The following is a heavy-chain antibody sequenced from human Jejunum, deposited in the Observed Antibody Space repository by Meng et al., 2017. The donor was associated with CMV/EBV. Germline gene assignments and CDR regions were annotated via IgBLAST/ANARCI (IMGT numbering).Heavy chain of an antibody. CDR2: ITSDSTYI. Sequence: YGFPFSSYSMNWVRQAPGKGLEWVSSITSDSTYIYYADSVKGRFTISRDNAKNSLYLQMNSLRAEDTAVYYCARAGLYGSGLGYWGQGTLVTVSS. V-gene: IGHV3-21*01. D-gene: IGHD6-19*01. CDR1: GFPFSSYS. CDR3: ARAGLYGSGLGY. J-gene: IGHJ4*01.